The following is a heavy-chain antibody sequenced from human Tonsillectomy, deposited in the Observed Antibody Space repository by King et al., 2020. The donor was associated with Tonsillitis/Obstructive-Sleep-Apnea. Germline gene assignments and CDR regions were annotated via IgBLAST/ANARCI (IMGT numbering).Heavy chain of an antibody. J-gene: IGHJ3*02. V-gene: IGHV2-26*01. Sequence: TLKESGPVLVKPTETLTLTCTVSGFSLSNARMGVSWIRQPPGNALEWLAHIFSNDEKSYSTSLKSRLTISKDTSQSQVVLTMTNMDTVDTATYCCASSLANYGSGSLDAFDIWGQGNMVTVSS. CDR2: IFSNDEK. CDR1: GFSLSNARMG. CDR3: ASSLANYGSGSLDAFDI. D-gene: IGHD3-10*01.